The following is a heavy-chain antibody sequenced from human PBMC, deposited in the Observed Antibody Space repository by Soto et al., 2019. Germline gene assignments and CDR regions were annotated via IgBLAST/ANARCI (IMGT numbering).Heavy chain of an antibody. CDR2: IHYTGST. Sequence: PSETRSLTCTVSGGSISRYYWTWIRQPPGKGLEWIGNIHYTGSTNYNPSLKSRVTISLGTSKSQFSLKLSSVTAADTAVYYCARDLSISSTDGPLDPWGHGTLVTVSS. J-gene: IGHJ5*02. CDR1: GGSISRYY. D-gene: IGHD6-6*01. V-gene: IGHV4-59*01. CDR3: ARDLSISSTDGPLDP.